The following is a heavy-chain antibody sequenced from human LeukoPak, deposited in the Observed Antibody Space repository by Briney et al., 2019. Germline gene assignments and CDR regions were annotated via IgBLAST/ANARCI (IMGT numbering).Heavy chain of an antibody. CDR2: IRSKAYGGTT. CDR3: TRYYDILTGYYTDY. CDR1: GFTFGDYA. V-gene: IGHV3-49*04. J-gene: IGHJ4*02. Sequence: GGSLRLSCTASGFTFGDYAMSWVRQAPGKGLEWVGFIRSKAYGGTTEYAASVKDRFTISRDDSKSIAHLQMNSLKTEDTAVYYCTRYYDILTGYYTDYWGQGTLVTVSS. D-gene: IGHD3-9*01.